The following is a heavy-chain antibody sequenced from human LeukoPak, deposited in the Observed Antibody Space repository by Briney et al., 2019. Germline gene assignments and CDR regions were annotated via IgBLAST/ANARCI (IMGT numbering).Heavy chain of an antibody. J-gene: IGHJ4*02. CDR2: ISYDATNK. CDR3: ASGQRVPDTFLDS. D-gene: IGHD5-18*01. V-gene: IGHV3-30*04. Sequence: GGSLTLSCTVSGFTLSGYALHWVRPAPGKGLEWVALISYDATNKYYADSVKGRFTISRDNSENTLFLQMNSLRAEDTAVYFCASGQRVPDTFLDSWGQGTLVTVSS. CDR1: GFTLSGYA.